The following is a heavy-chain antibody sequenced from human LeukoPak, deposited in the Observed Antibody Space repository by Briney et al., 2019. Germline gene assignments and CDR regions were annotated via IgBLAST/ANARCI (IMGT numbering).Heavy chain of an antibody. CDR2: IDYSGST. J-gene: IGHJ3*02. Sequence: PSETLSLTCTVSGGSISSSSYYWGCIRQPPGKGLEWIGSIDYSGSTYYNPSPKSRVTISVDTSKNQFSLKLSSVTAADTAVYYCARHGSGVDFWSGYHLGAFDIWGQGTMVTVSS. V-gene: IGHV4-39*01. CDR3: ARHGSGVDFWSGYHLGAFDI. D-gene: IGHD3-3*01. CDR1: GGSISSSSYY.